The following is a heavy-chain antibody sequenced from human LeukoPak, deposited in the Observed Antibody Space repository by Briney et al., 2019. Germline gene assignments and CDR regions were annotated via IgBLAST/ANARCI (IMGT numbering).Heavy chain of an antibody. CDR2: IYYSGTT. Sequence: SETLSLTCTVSGGSISSYYWSWIRQPPGKGLEWIGYIYYSGTTNYNPSLKSRVTISVDTSKNQFSLKLSSVTAADTAVYYCTRGHPGVVRGTNWFDPWGQGTLVTVSS. CDR1: GGSISSYY. V-gene: IGHV4-59*08. CDR3: TRGHPGVVRGTNWFDP. D-gene: IGHD3-10*01. J-gene: IGHJ5*02.